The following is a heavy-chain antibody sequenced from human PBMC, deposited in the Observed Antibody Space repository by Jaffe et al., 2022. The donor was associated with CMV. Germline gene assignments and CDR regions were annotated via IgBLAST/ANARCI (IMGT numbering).Heavy chain of an antibody. J-gene: IGHJ5*02. V-gene: IGHV4-4*02. CDR3: ARVVGATIKHISNWFDP. Sequence: QVQLQESGPGLVKPSGTLSLTCAVSGGSISSSNWWSWVRQPPGKGLEWIGEIYHSGSTNYNPSLKSRVTISVDKSKNQFSLKLSSVTAADTAVYYCARVVGATIKHISNWFDPWGQGTLVTVSS. CDR1: GGSISSSNW. CDR2: IYHSGST. D-gene: IGHD1-26*01.